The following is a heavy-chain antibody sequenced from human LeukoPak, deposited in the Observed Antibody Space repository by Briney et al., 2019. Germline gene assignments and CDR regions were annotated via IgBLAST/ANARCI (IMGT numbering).Heavy chain of an antibody. CDR2: INPNSGGT. V-gene: IGHV1-2*02. J-gene: IGHJ3*02. CDR1: VYTFTGYY. CDR3: ARAPQRALGAFDI. Sequence: AASVKVSCKASVYTFTGYYMHWVRQAPGQGLEWMGWINPNSGGTNYAQKFQGRVTMTRDTSISTAYMELSRPRSDDTAVYYCARAPQRALGAFDIWGQGTMVTVSS.